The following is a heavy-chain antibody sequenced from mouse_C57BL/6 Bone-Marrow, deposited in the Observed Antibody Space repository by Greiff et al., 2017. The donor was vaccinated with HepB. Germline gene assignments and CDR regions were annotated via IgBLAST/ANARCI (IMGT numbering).Heavy chain of an antibody. D-gene: IGHD3-2*02. CDR3: ASSSGYWAMDY. CDR2: IYPGSGST. J-gene: IGHJ4*01. V-gene: IGHV1-55*01. CDR1: GYTFTSYW. Sequence: QVQLQQSGAELVKPGASVKMSCKASGYTFTSYWITWVKQRPGQGLEWIGDIYPGSGSTNYNEKFKSKATLTVDTSSSTAYMQLSSLTSEDSAVYYCASSSGYWAMDYWGQGTSVTVSS.